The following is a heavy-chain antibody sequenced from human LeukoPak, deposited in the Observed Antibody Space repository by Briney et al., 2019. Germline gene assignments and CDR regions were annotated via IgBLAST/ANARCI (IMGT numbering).Heavy chain of an antibody. Sequence: PSETLPLTCTVSGASINSYYWTWIRQHPGKGLEWIGSIYYSGSTNYNPSLKSRVTISADTSKNQFSLKLSSVTAEDTAVYYCAKTIQPGDPSEDDYFDYWGQGTLVTVSS. J-gene: IGHJ4*02. V-gene: IGHV4-59*01. CDR1: GASINSYY. CDR2: IYYSGST. CDR3: AKTIQPGDPSEDDYFDY. D-gene: IGHD7-27*01.